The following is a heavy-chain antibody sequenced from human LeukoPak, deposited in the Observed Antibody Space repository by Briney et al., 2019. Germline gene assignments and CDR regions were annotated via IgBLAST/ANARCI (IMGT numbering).Heavy chain of an antibody. CDR3: ARHCRGSGCSDFDY. Sequence: PSETLSLTCTVSGGSISSYYWSWLRQPPGKGLEWIGYIYYSGSTNYNPSLKSRVTISVDTSKNQFSLKLSSVTAADTAVYYCARHCRGSGCSDFDYWGQGTLVTVSS. CDR2: IYYSGST. D-gene: IGHD6-19*01. CDR1: GGSISSYY. J-gene: IGHJ4*02. V-gene: IGHV4-59*08.